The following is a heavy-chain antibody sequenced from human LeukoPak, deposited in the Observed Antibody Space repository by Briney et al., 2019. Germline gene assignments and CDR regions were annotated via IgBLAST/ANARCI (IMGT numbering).Heavy chain of an antibody. CDR2: IYTNGST. CDR1: GGSISSGSYY. CDR3: ARDLKKYSSSDRGPS. V-gene: IGHV4-61*02. Sequence: SQTLSLTCTVSGGSISSGSYYWSWIRQPAGKGLEWIGRIYTNGSTNYNPSLKSRVTISVDTSKNQFSLKLSSVTAADTAVYYCARDLKKYSSSDRGPSWGQGTLVTVSS. J-gene: IGHJ5*02. D-gene: IGHD6-6*01.